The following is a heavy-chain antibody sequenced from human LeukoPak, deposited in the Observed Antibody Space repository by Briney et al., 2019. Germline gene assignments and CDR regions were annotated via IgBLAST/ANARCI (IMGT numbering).Heavy chain of an antibody. V-gene: IGHV3-7*01. J-gene: IGHJ4*02. CDR3: ARDLQDGVPTGY. D-gene: IGHD4-17*01. Sequence: PGGSLRLSCAASGFTFSSYSMSWVRQAPGKGLEWVGNIKKDGSEKYYVESLKGRFTISRDNVKNSLYLQMNSLRAEDTAVYYCARDLQDGVPTGYWGQGTLVIVS. CDR1: GFTFSSYS. CDR2: IKKDGSEK.